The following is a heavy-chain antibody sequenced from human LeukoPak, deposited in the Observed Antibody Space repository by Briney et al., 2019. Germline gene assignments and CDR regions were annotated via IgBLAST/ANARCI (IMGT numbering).Heavy chain of an antibody. CDR3: ARRFMSLGAFDF. J-gene: IGHJ4*01. Sequence: GESLKISFEVSGYTFTTYWIAWVRQMPGKGPEWMGIIYPGDSDTRYSPSFQGQVTISADKSINTAYLQWSSLKASDTAMYYCARRFMSLGAFDFWGQGTLVTVSS. CDR2: IYPGDSDT. CDR1: GYTFTTYW. V-gene: IGHV5-51*01. D-gene: IGHD1-26*01.